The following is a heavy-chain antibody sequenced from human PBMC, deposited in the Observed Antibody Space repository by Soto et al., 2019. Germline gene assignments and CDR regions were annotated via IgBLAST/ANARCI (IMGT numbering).Heavy chain of an antibody. CDR1: GFTFISYA. CDR3: AKVYYYDSSGYYYQPSYFDY. CDR2: ISGSGGST. J-gene: IGHJ4*02. D-gene: IGHD3-22*01. V-gene: IGHV3-23*01. Sequence: GSLRLSCAASGFTFISYAMSCVLQCAVEVLEWVSAISGSGGSTYYADSVKGRFTISRDNSKNTLYLQMNSLRAEDTAVYYCAKVYYYDSSGYYYQPSYFDYWGQGTLVTVSS.